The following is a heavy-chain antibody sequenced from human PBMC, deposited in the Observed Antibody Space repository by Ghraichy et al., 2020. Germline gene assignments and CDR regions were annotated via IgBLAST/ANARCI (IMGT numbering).Heavy chain of an antibody. CDR2: IYPGDSDT. CDR3: AVHYGSGIYGLRSYYYGMDV. V-gene: IGHV5-51*01. D-gene: IGHD3-10*01. J-gene: IGHJ6*02. CDR1: GYSFTSYW. Sequence: ESLNISCKGSGYSFTSYWIGWVRQMPGKGLEWMGIIYPGDSDTRYSPSFQGQVTISADKSISTAYLQWSSLKASDTAMYYCAVHYGSGIYGLRSYYYGMDVWGQGTTVTVSS.